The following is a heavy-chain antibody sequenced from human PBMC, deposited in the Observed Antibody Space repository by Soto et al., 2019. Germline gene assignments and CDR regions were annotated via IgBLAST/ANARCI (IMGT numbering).Heavy chain of an antibody. V-gene: IGHV4-34*01. CDR1: GGSFSGYY. J-gene: IGHJ5*02. CDR2: INHSGST. Sequence: SETLSLTCAVYGGSFSGYYWSWIRQPPGKGLEWIGEINHSGSTNYNPSLKSRVTISVDTSKNQFSLKLSSVTAADTAVYYCARGLIVGVVAATPNWFDPWGPGTLVTVSS. D-gene: IGHD2-15*01. CDR3: ARGLIVGVVAATPNWFDP.